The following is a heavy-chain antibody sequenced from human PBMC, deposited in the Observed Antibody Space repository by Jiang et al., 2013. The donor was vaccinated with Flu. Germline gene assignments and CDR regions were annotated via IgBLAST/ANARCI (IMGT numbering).Heavy chain of an antibody. CDR2: INPNSGGT. J-gene: IGHJ6*02. CDR1: GYTFTGYY. Sequence: GAEVKKPGASVKVSCKASGYTFTGYYMHWVRQAPGQGLEWMGWINPNSGGTNYAQKFQGWVTMTRDTSISTAYMELSRLRSDDTAVYYCARWGGYSYGSQGVDSSGMDVWGQGTTVTVSS. CDR3: ARWGGYSYGSQGVDSSGMDV. V-gene: IGHV1-2*04. D-gene: IGHD5-18*01.